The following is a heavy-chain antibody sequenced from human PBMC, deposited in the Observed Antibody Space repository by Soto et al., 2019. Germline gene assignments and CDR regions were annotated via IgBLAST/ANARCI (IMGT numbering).Heavy chain of an antibody. CDR1: VGTFSSYA. CDR3: ASGYYDSSGYSWFDP. J-gene: IGHJ5*02. V-gene: IGHV1-69*13. CDR2: IIPIFGTA. Sequence: EASVKVSCKASVGTFSSYAISWVRQAPGQGLEWMGGIIPIFGTANYAQKFQGRVTITADESTSTAYMELSSLRSEDTAVYYCASGYYDSSGYSWFDPWGQGTLVTVSS. D-gene: IGHD3-22*01.